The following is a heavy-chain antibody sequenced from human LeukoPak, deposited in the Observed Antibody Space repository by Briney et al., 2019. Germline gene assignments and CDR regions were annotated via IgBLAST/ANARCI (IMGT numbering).Heavy chain of an antibody. CDR2: ISVSGANT. D-gene: IGHD7-27*01. Sequence: GGSLRLSCAASGFTFSSYAMSWVRQAPGKGLEWVSVISVSGANTYYADPVKGRFTISRDNSKNTLYLQMNSLRAEDTAVYYCALLTGDPLDYWGQGTLVTVSS. V-gene: IGHV3-23*01. CDR3: ALLTGDPLDY. CDR1: GFTFSSYA. J-gene: IGHJ4*02.